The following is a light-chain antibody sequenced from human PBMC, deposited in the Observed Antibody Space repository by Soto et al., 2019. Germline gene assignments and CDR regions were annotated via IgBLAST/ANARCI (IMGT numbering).Light chain of an antibody. CDR3: SSYAGSNNFV. CDR2: EVS. J-gene: IGLJ1*01. V-gene: IGLV2-8*01. CDR1: SSDVGGYNY. Sequence: QSALTQPPSASGSPGQSVTISCTGTSSDVGGYNYVSWYQQYPGKAPKLMIYEVSQRPSGVPDRFSGSKSGNTASLTVSGLQAEDEADYYCSSYAGSNNFVLGTGTKLTVL.